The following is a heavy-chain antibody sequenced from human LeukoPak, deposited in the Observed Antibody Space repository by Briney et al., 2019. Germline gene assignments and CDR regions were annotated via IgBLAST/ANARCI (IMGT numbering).Heavy chain of an antibody. CDR1: GYTFTGHY. J-gene: IGHJ5*01. Sequence: ASVKVSCKASGYTFTGHYIHWVRQAPGQGLEWMGWINPNSGGTNHAQKFQGRVTMTRDTSSSTAYKELSRLRSDDTAVYYCARGEYSSSWYCDSWGQGTLVTVSS. CDR2: INPNSGGT. D-gene: IGHD6-13*01. V-gene: IGHV1-2*02. CDR3: ARGEYSSSWYCDS.